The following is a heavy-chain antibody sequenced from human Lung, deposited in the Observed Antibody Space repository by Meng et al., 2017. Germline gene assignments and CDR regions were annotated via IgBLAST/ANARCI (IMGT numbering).Heavy chain of an antibody. J-gene: IGHJ4*02. CDR1: GGSFSGYY. Sequence: QVQLQPWGGGLLTPSETLSLTCAVYGGSFSGYYWSWIRQPPGKGLEWIGEIIDSGSTNYNPSLKSRVTISVDTSKNQFSLRVTPVTAADRAVYYCVRRTYSSGWYFDYWGQGTLVTVSS. D-gene: IGHD6-19*01. CDR2: IIDSGST. CDR3: VRRTYSSGWYFDY. V-gene: IGHV4-34*02.